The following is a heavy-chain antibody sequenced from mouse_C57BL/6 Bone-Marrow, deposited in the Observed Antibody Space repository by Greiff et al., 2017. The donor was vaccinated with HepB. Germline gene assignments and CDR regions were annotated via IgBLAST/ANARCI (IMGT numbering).Heavy chain of an antibody. CDR1: GYTFTDYY. D-gene: IGHD2-5*01. V-gene: IGHV1-26*01. Sequence: EVQLQQSGPELVKPGASVKISCKASGYTFTDYYMNWVKQSHGKSLEWIGDINPNNGGTSYNQKFKGKATLTVDKSSSTAYMELRSLTSEDSAVYYCARSDYSNYEDFFAYWGQGTLVTVSA. CDR3: ARSDYSNYEDFFAY. J-gene: IGHJ3*01. CDR2: INPNNGGT.